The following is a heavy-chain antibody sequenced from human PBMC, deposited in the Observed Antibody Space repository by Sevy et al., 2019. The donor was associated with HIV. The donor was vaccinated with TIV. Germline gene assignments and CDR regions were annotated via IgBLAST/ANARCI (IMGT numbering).Heavy chain of an antibody. Sequence: SETLSLTCTVSGGSISSSTYYWAWIRQPPGKGLEWIGSIYYSGSTYYNPSLKSRVTISVDTSKNQFSLRLSSVTAADMAVYYCARRTYSRTTFDYWGQGTLVTVSS. J-gene: IGHJ4*02. CDR3: ARRTYSRTTFDY. V-gene: IGHV4-39*01. D-gene: IGHD6-13*01. CDR1: GGSISSSTYY. CDR2: IYYSGST.